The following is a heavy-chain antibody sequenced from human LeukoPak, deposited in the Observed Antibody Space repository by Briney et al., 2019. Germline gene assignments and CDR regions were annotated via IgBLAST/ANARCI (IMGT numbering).Heavy chain of an antibody. J-gene: IGHJ4*02. V-gene: IGHV3-74*01. Sequence: GSLRLSCAASGFSFSIYWRHGIRQVPGKGLVWVSRIDNDGSSSTYADSVKGRFPISRDNAKNTRYLQINSLRDEDTTAYYGARAPPTFYGSGSYYYDYWGQGTLVTVCS. CDR1: GFSFSIYW. D-gene: IGHD3-10*01. CDR2: IDNDGSSS. CDR3: ARAPPTFYGSGSYYYDY.